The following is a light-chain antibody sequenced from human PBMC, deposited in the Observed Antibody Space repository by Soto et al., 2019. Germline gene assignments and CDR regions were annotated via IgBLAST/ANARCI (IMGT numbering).Light chain of an antibody. V-gene: IGKV3D-20*02. Sequence: EFVLTQSPGTLSLSPGERATLSCRASQTVSNNYLAWYQQKPGQAPRLLIYDASDRATGLPARFSASGSGTDFTLTISSLEPEDSAIYYCQQRANWPGTFGQGTKVDI. CDR3: QQRANWPGT. CDR2: DAS. J-gene: IGKJ1*01. CDR1: QTVSNNY.